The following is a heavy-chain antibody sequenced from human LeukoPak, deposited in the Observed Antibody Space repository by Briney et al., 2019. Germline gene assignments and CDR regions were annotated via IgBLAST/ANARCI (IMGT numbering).Heavy chain of an antibody. Sequence: SETLSLTCTVSGGSISSGDYYWSWIRQPRGKGLEWIGYINYSGSTYYNPSLKSRVTISVDTSKNQFSLKLSSVTAADTAVYYCAREHYRDYEAGNYFDYCGQGTLVTVSS. CDR3: AREHYRDYEAGNYFDY. CDR1: GGSISSGDYY. J-gene: IGHJ4*02. V-gene: IGHV4-30-4*01. CDR2: INYSGST. D-gene: IGHD4-17*01.